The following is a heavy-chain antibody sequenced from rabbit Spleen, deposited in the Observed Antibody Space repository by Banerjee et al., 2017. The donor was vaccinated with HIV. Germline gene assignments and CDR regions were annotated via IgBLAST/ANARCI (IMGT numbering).Heavy chain of an antibody. J-gene: IGHJ6*01. CDR1: GFDFSSSYW. V-gene: IGHV1S45*01. Sequence: QERLEESGGDLVKPEGSLTLTCTASGFDFSSSYWICWVRQAPGKGLEWIACIYVGSSANTYYASWAKGRFTISKTSSTTVTLQMTSLTVADTATYFCARDTGSSFSSYGMDLWGQGTLVTVS. D-gene: IGHD8-1*01. CDR2: IYVGSSANT. CDR3: ARDTGSSFSSYGMDL.